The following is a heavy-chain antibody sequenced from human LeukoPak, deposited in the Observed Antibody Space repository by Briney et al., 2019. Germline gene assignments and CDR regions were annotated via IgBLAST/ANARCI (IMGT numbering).Heavy chain of an antibody. CDR3: ARDSGDFWSGPY. J-gene: IGHJ4*02. V-gene: IGHV3-48*01. D-gene: IGHD3-3*01. CDR2: ISGSSSTI. Sequence: GGSLRLSCAASGFTFSSYDMYWVRQAPGKGLEWVSYISGSSSTIYYADSVRGRLTISRDNAKNSLYLQMNSLRVEDTAVYYCARDSGDFWSGPYWGQGTLVTVSS. CDR1: GFTFSSYD.